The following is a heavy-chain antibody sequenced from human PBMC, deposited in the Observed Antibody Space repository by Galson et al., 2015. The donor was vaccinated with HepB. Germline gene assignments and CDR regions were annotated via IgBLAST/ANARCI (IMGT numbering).Heavy chain of an antibody. Sequence: PALVKPTQTLTLTCTFSGFSLSTSGVGVGWIRQPPGKALEWLALIYWDDDKRYSPSLKSRLTITKDTSKNQVVLTMTNMDPVDTATYYCAHVGLSSSYYKAYAFDIWGQGTMVTVSS. V-gene: IGHV2-5*02. CDR1: GFSLSTSGVG. D-gene: IGHD6-13*01. CDR2: IYWDDDK. CDR3: AHVGLSSSYYKAYAFDI. J-gene: IGHJ3*02.